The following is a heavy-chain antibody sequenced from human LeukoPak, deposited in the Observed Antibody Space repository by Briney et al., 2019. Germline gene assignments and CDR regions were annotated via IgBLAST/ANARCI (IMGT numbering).Heavy chain of an antibody. V-gene: IGHV4-61*10. CDR3: ARRSLWFGEYRY. J-gene: IGHJ4*02. CDR1: GGSISSGSYY. CDR2: IYYSGST. Sequence: SQTLSLTCTVSGGSISSGSYYWSWIRQPAGKGLEWIGYIYYSGSTNYNPSLKSRVTISVDTSKNQFSLKLSSVTAADTAVYYCARRSLWFGEYRYWGQGTLVTVSS. D-gene: IGHD3-10*01.